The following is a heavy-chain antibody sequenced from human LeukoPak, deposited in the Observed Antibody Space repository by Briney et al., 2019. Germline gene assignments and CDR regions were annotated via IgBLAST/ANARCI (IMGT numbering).Heavy chain of an antibody. CDR2: ISAYNGNT. J-gene: IGHJ6*03. CDR3: ARGSVWFGELFEDYYYMDV. Sequence: ASVKVSCKASGYTFTSYGISWVRQAPGQGLEWMGWISAYNGNTNYAQKLQGRVTMTTDTSTSTAYMELRSLRSDDTAVYYCARGSVWFGELFEDYYYMDVWGKGTTVTISS. V-gene: IGHV1-18*01. CDR1: GYTFTSYG. D-gene: IGHD3-10*01.